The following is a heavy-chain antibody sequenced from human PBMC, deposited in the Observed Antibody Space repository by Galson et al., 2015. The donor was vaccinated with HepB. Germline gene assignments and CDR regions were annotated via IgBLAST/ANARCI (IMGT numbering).Heavy chain of an antibody. CDR1: GYSFTSYW. CDR2: IYPGDSDT. D-gene: IGHD3-22*01. Sequence: QSGAEVTKPGESLKISCKGSGYSFTSYWIGWVRQMPGKGLEWIGIIYPGDSDTRYSPSFQGQVTVSADKSISTAYLQWSSLKASDTAMYYCARQRHNYYDSSGYYDYWGQGTLVTVSS. CDR3: ARQRHNYYDSSGYYDY. V-gene: IGHV5-51*01. J-gene: IGHJ4*02.